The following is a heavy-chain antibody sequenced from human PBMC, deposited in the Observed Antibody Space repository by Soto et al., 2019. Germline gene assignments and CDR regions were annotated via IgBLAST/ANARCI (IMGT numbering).Heavy chain of an antibody. CDR1: GYTVTSYG. CDR2: ISAYNGNT. J-gene: IGHJ4*02. CDR3: ARDRSFRVPAAFDY. Sequence: ASVKVSCKASGYTVTSYGISWVRQAPGQGLEWMGWISAYNGNTNYAQKLQGRVTMTTDTSTSTAYMELRSLRSDDTAVYYCARDRSFRVPAAFDYWGQGTLVTVSS. V-gene: IGHV1-18*01. D-gene: IGHD2-2*01.